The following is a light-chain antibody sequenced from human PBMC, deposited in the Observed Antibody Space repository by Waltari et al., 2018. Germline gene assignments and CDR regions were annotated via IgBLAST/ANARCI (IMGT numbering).Light chain of an antibody. CDR3: QQYYFSPPT. J-gene: IGKJ3*01. Sequence: DIVMTQSLDFLSLSLCERATFNCRSSQNVLYSSSNKNYLAWYQQKPGQPPKLLIYWASPRESGVPDRFRGSGSGTDFYLTLSRLQAEDVAVYYCQQYYFSPPTFGPGTKVDIK. CDR1: QNVLYSSSNKNY. V-gene: IGKV4-1*01. CDR2: WAS.